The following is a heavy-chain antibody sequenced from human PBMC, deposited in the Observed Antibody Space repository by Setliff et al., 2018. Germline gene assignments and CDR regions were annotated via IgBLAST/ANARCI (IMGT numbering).Heavy chain of an antibody. D-gene: IGHD3-10*01. V-gene: IGHV4-30-4*08. CDR1: GGSISSGDYY. CDR2: IYSSGST. Sequence: SETLSLTCTVSGGSISSGDYYWSWIRQPPGKGLEWIGYIYSSGSTYYNPSLKSRVSISVDTSKNQFSLKLSSVTAADMAVYYCARGIITMVRGVITFSYYFDYWGQGTLVTVSS. CDR3: ARGIITMVRGVITFSYYFDY. J-gene: IGHJ4*02.